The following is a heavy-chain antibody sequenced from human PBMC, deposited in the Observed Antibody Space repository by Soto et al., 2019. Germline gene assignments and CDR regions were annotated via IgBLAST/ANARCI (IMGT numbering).Heavy chain of an antibody. V-gene: IGHV4-59*01. D-gene: IGHD2-15*01. Sequence: SETLSLTCTVSGGSISSYYWSWIRQPPGKGLEWIGYIYYSGSTNYNPSLKSRVTISVDTSKNQFSLKLSSVTAADTAVYYCARGDYCSGGSCYPFDYWGQGTLVTVSS. J-gene: IGHJ4*02. CDR2: IYYSGST. CDR3: ARGDYCSGGSCYPFDY. CDR1: GGSISSYY.